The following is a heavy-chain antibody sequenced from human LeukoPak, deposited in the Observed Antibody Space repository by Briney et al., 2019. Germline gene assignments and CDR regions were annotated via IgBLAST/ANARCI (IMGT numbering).Heavy chain of an antibody. J-gene: IGHJ4*02. CDR1: GYSFTSYW. CDR2: IYPGDSDT. CDR3: ARLMVRGVSGYFDY. D-gene: IGHD3-10*01. Sequence: GESLKISCKGSGYSFTSYWIGWVRQMPGKGLEGMGIIYPGDSDTRYRPSFQGQVTISADKSISTDYLQWSSLKASDTAMYYCARLMVRGVSGYFDYWGQGTLVTVSS. V-gene: IGHV5-51*01.